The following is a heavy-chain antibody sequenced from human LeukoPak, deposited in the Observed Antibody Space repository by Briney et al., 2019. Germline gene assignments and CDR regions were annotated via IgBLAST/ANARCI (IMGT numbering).Heavy chain of an antibody. CDR2: IYYSGST. V-gene: IGHV4-59*08. CDR3: ASYCTSTICYFDY. CDR1: GGSISSYY. D-gene: IGHD2-2*01. J-gene: IGHJ4*02. Sequence: SETLSLTCTVSGGSISSYYWSWIRQPPGKGLEWIGYIYYSGSTNYNPSLKSRVTISAETSRNQFSLKLSSVTAADTAVYYCASYCTSTICYFDYWGQGTLVTVSS.